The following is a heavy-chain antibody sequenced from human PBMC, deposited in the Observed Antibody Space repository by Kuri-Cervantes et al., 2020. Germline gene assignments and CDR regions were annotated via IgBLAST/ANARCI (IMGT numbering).Heavy chain of an antibody. J-gene: IGHJ5*02. CDR2: IYYSGST. CDR3: ARAGSGRGWFDP. V-gene: IGHV4-38-2*01. CDR1: DYSINSAYY. D-gene: IGHD3-10*01. Sequence: SQTLSLTCGVSDYSINSAYYWGWIRQPPGKGLEWIGYIYYSGSTYYNPSFKSRLTISVDTSKNEFSLKLSSVTAADTAVYYCARAGSGRGWFDPWGQGTLVTVSS.